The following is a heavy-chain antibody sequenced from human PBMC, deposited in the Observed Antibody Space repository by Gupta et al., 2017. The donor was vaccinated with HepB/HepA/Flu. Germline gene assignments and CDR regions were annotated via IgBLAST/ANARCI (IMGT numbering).Heavy chain of an antibody. V-gene: IGHV3-72*01. D-gene: IGHD1-7*01. CDR1: GFPFSAFD. Sequence: EVQLVESGGGLVQPGGSLRLSCAASGFPFSAFDMDWVRQAPGKGLEWVGVIRNKAKSYTTEYAASVKGRFTISRDDSKNSLYLQMNSLTTEDTAVYYCARNRNYYYFDYWGQGTLVSVSS. CDR3: ARNRNYYYFDY. J-gene: IGHJ4*02. CDR2: IRNKAKSYTT.